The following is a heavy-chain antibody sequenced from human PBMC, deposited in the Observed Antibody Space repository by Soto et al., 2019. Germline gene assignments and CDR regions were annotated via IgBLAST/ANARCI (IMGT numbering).Heavy chain of an antibody. Sequence: QVPLVQSGAEVKKPGASVKVSCKASGYTFTSYGISWVRQAPGQGLEWMGWMSAYNGNTNYAQKLQGRVTMTTDTSTSTAYMELRSLRSDDTAVNYCARDTGPSISMVRGGITSNGFDPWGQGTLVTVSS. CDR2: MSAYNGNT. CDR1: GYTFTSYG. CDR3: ARDTGPSISMVRGGITSNGFDP. V-gene: IGHV1-18*01. J-gene: IGHJ5*02. D-gene: IGHD3-10*01.